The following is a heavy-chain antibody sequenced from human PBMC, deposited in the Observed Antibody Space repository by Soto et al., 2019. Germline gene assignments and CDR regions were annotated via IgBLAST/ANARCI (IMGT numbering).Heavy chain of an antibody. D-gene: IGHD4-17*01. J-gene: IGHJ4*02. V-gene: IGHV4-34*01. CDR1: GGSFSGYY. CDR2: INHSGSP. CDR3: ARGGLTTVTTGDFDY. Sequence: QVQLQQWGAGLLKPSETLSLTCAVYGGSFSGYYWSWIRQPPGKGLEWIGEINHSGSPNYNPSLTSRVTISVDTSKNQFSRKLSSVTAADTAVYYCARGGLTTVTTGDFDYWGQGTLVTVSS.